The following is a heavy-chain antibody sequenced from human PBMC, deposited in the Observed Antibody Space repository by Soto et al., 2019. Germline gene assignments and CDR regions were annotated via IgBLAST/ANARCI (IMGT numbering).Heavy chain of an antibody. J-gene: IGHJ6*02. Sequence: GRSLRLSCAASGFTFSSYAMSWVRQAPGKXLEWVSAISGSGGSTYYADSVKGRFTISRDNSKNTLYLQMNSLRAEDTAVYYCARGNDFWSDNTNYGMDVWGQGTTVTVSS. CDR3: ARGNDFWSDNTNYGMDV. CDR1: GFTFSSYA. CDR2: ISGSGGST. D-gene: IGHD3-3*01. V-gene: IGHV3-23*01.